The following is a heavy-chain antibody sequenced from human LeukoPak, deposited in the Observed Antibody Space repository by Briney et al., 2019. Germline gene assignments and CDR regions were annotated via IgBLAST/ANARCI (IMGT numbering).Heavy chain of an antibody. CDR1: GFTFSNYA. D-gene: IGHD5-18*01. CDR2: ISGSAHKI. CDR3: AGRITGYSSGYVF. J-gene: IGHJ4*02. V-gene: IGHV3-23*01. Sequence: GGSLRLSCVGSGFTFSNYAMSWVRQAPGKGLDWVSVISGSAHKIRYADSVRGRFTISRDNSENTVYLQTNNLRGEDTAIYYCAGRITGYSSGYVFWGQGTLVTVSS.